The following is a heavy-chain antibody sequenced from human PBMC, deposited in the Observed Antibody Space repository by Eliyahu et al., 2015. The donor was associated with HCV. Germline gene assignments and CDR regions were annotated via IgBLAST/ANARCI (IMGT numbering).Heavy chain of an antibody. V-gene: IGHV1-69*01. D-gene: IGHD1-14*01. J-gene: IGHJ6*02. CDR1: GGTFST. CDR2: IIPSFAAA. CDR3: AAGIVALDNNYYYGMDV. Sequence: QVQLVQSGAEVKKPGSSVKVSCKASGGTFSTSWVRQAPGQGLEWMGGIIPSFAAASYAQKFQGRLTIIADESTSTAYMELSSLRSEDTAVYYCAAGIVALDNNYYYGMDVWGQGTAVTVSS.